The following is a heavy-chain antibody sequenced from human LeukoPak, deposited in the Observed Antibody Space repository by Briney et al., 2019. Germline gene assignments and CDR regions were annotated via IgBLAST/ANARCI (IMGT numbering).Heavy chain of an antibody. D-gene: IGHD6-19*01. J-gene: IGHJ4*02. CDR3: AKDSIAVAGTGSDY. V-gene: IGHV3-30*18. CDR1: GFTFSSYG. Sequence: PGGSLRLSCAASGFTFSSYGMHWVRQAPGKGLEWVAVISYDGSNKYYADSVKGRFTISRDNSKNTLYLQMNSLRAEDTAVYYCAKDSIAVAGTGSDYWGQGTLVTVSS. CDR2: ISYDGSNK.